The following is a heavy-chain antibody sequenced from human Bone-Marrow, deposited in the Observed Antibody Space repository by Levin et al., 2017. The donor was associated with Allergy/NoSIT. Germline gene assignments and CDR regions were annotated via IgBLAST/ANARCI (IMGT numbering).Heavy chain of an antibody. CDR2: MNPTTGGA. J-gene: IGHJ5*02. D-gene: IGHD3-3*01. CDR3: ARSPGTSAGAERSGFSLDS. CDR1: GYIFTDYY. Sequence: ASVKVSCKASGYIFTDYYIQWVRRAPGQGLEWMGWMNPTTGGANVAQKFQGRVIMTRDTSRSTAYMEVSSLRSDDTALYFCARSPGTSAGAERSGFSLDSWGQATLVTVS. V-gene: IGHV1-2*02.